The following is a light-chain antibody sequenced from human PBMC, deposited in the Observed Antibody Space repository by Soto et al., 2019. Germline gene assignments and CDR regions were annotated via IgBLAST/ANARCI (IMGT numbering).Light chain of an antibody. Sequence: EIVLTQSPGTLSLSPGERATLSCRASQSVSSAYLAWYQQKPGQAPRLLISGASSRATGIPDRFSGSGSGTDLSLTISGREPEDFAVYYCQQYGGSVPITFGQGTRLDMK. CDR3: QQYGGSVPIT. CDR1: QSVSSAY. J-gene: IGKJ5*01. CDR2: GAS. V-gene: IGKV3-20*01.